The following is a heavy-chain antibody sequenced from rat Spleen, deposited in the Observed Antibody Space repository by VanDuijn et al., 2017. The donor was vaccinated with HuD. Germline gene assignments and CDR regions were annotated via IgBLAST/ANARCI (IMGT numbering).Heavy chain of an antibody. CDR2: ISTGGAYT. CDR1: GFTFSDYY. D-gene: IGHD1-9*01. CDR3: ARGGYNYGWFAY. Sequence: EVQLVESGGGLVQPGRSLKLSCAASGFTFSDYYMAWVRQAPKKGLEWVASISTGGAYTYYRDSVKGRFTISRDNAKNILYLQMDSLRSEDTATYYCARGGYNYGWFAYWGQGTLVTVSS. V-gene: IGHV5-25*01. J-gene: IGHJ3*01.